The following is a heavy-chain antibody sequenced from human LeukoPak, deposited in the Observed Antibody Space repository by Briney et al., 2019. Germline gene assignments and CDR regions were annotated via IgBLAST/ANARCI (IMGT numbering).Heavy chain of an antibody. CDR2: ISYDGSNK. V-gene: IGHV3-30*18. J-gene: IGHJ4*02. CDR1: GFTFSSYG. Sequence: GRSLRLSCAASGFTFSSYGMHWVRQAPGKGLEWVAVISYDGSNKYYADSVKGRFTISRDNSKNTLHLQMNSLRAEDTAVYYCAKDYYDSSGYYSYYFDYWGQGTLVTVSS. D-gene: IGHD3-22*01. CDR3: AKDYYDSSGYYSYYFDY.